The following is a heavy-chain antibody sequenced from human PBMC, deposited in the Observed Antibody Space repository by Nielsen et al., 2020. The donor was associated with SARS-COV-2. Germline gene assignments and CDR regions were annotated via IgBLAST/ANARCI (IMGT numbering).Heavy chain of an antibody. D-gene: IGHD2-2*01. J-gene: IGHJ4*02. CDR1: GFTFSSYG. CDR3: AREIPGGVVDLDV. CDR2: IRDNGSST. V-gene: IGHV3-7*03. Sequence: GGSLRLSCAASGFTFSSYGMHWVRQAPGKGLEWVGHIRDNGSSTKLADSVKGRFTISRDNTKNSLYLQMNSLRGDDTAVYYCAREIPGGVVDLDVWGRGTLVTVSS.